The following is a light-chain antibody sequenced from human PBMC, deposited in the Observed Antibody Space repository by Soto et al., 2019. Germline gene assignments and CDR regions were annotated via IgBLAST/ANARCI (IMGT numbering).Light chain of an antibody. CDR3: CSYGGSNDMI. CDR1: SSDIGGYNY. J-gene: IGLJ2*01. V-gene: IGLV2-8*01. CDR2: EVN. Sequence: QSALTQPPSASGSPGQSVSISCTGTSSDIGGYNYVSWYQQHPGKAPKLIIYEVNKRPSGVPDRVSGSKSGNTASLTVSGLQAEDEADYYRCSYGGSNDMIFGGGTKLTVL.